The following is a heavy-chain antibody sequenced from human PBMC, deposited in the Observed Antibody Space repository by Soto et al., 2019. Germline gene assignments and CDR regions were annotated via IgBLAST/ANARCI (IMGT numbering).Heavy chain of an antibody. CDR3: ARAMNLASSYNWFDP. Sequence: SETLSLTCTVSGGSISSGVYYWSWIRHPPGKGLEWIGYIYHSGSTYYNPSLKSRVTVSVDTSNNQFSLKLSSVTAADTAVYFCARAMNLASSYNWFDPWGQGTLVTVSS. CDR1: GGSISSGVYY. V-gene: IGHV4-30-4*01. CDR2: IYHSGST. J-gene: IGHJ5*02.